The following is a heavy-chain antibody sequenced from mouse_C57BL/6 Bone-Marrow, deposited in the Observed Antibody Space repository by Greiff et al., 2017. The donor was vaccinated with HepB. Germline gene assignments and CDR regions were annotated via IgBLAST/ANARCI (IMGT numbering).Heavy chain of an antibody. CDR2: ISDGGSYT. J-gene: IGHJ2*01. CDR1: GFTFSSYA. CDR3: ARVYYDYDGGGFDY. D-gene: IGHD2-4*01. V-gene: IGHV5-4*01. Sequence: EVQRVESGGGLVKPGGSLKLSCAASGFTFSSYAMSWVRQTPEKRLEWVATISDGGSYTYYPDNVKGRFTISRDNAKNNLYLQMSHLKSEDTAMYYCARVYYDYDGGGFDYWGQGTTLTVSS.